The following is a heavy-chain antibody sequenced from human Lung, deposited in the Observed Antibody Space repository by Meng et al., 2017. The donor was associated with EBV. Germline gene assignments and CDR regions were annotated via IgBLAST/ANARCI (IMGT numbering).Heavy chain of an antibody. CDR2: IYYSGST. CDR1: GGSVDSGAYY. Sequence: QVQLQESGPGLVKPSQTLYLTCTVSGGSVDSGAYYWSWICQRPGKGLEWIGYIYYSGSTFYTPSLKSRATLSVDTSKNQFSLKLNSVTAADTAVYYCARLRLVWMFDYWGQGALVTVSS. J-gene: IGHJ4*02. V-gene: IGHV4-31*03. CDR3: ARLRLVWMFDY. D-gene: IGHD6-19*01.